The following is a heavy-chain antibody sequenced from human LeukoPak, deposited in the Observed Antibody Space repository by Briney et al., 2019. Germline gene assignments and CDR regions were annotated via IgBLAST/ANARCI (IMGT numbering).Heavy chain of an antibody. D-gene: IGHD2-2*01. Sequence: GGSLILSCAASGFTFSNYAMSWVRQVPGKGLEWVSGINWSGGSTGYADPLRGRFTISRDNAKNSLYLQMDSLRAEDTALYYCARAPITSPFYFDYWGQGTLVTVSS. CDR3: ARAPITSPFYFDY. CDR2: INWSGGST. V-gene: IGHV3-20*04. CDR1: GFTFSNYA. J-gene: IGHJ4*02.